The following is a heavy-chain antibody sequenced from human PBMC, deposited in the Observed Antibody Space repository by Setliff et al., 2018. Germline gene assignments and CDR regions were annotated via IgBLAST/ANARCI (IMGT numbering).Heavy chain of an antibody. D-gene: IGHD1-1*01. CDR3: ARGRYDFDY. CDR2: IRNDGATT. V-gene: IGHV3-48*01. Sequence: GGSLRLSCAASGFTFSSDPMNWVRQAPGKGLEWLSNIRNDGATTSYADSVKGRFTMSIDTSKNQFSLKLSSVTAADTAVYYCARGRYDFDYWGQGTLVTVSS. CDR1: GFTFSSDP. J-gene: IGHJ4*02.